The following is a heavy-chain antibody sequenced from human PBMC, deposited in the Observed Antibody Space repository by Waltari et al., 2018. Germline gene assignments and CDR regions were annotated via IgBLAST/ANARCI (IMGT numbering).Heavy chain of an antibody. Sequence: EVQLVESGGGLVQPGGSLRLSCAASGFTFSSYDMHWVRQATGKGREWVSVSGNACEKDDPGSVKGRFTISRENAKNSLDLQMNSLRAGDTAVYYCARGGLRTDAFDIWGQGTMVTVSS. CDR3: ARGGLRTDAFDI. J-gene: IGHJ3*02. CDR2: SGNACEK. CDR1: GFTFSSYD. V-gene: IGHV3-13*01.